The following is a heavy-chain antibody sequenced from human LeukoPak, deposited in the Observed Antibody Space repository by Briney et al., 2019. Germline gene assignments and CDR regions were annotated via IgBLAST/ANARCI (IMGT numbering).Heavy chain of an antibody. CDR3: AKAYSGYDYSVEDY. J-gene: IGHJ4*02. Sequence: PGGSLRLSCAASGFTFSSYGMHWVRQAPGKGLEWVAVISYDGGSKYYADSVKGRFTISRDNSKNTLFLQLNSLRAEDTAVYYCAKAYSGYDYSVEDYWGQGTLVTVSS. CDR1: GFTFSSYG. D-gene: IGHD5-12*01. CDR2: ISYDGGSK. V-gene: IGHV3-30*18.